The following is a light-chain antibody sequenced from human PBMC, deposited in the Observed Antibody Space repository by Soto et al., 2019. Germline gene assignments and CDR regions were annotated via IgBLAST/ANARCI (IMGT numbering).Light chain of an antibody. CDR2: GAS. CDR1: QSVSSSY. J-gene: IGKJ3*01. CDR3: QQYGSSPSIT. Sequence: EIVLTQSPGTLSLSPGERATLSCRASQSVSSSYLAWYQQKPGQAPRLLIYGASSRATGIPDRFSGSGSGTDSTLTISRLEPEDFAVYYCQQYGSSPSITFGPGTKVDIK. V-gene: IGKV3-20*01.